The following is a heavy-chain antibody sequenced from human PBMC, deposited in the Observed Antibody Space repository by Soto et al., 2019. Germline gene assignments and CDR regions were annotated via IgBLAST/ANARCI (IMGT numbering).Heavy chain of an antibody. J-gene: IGHJ6*02. CDR2: FYDSGST. V-gene: IGHV4-61*01. D-gene: IGHD5-12*01. CDR3: AASAPPATNYYYAMDV. Sequence: SETLSLTCTVSVGSVSSGSFYWSWIRRPPGKGLEWIGYFYDSGSTNYNPSPRSRVTMSVDTPKNQFSLKLSSVTAADTAVYYCAASAPPATNYYYAMDVWGQGTTVTVSS. CDR1: VGSVSSGSFY.